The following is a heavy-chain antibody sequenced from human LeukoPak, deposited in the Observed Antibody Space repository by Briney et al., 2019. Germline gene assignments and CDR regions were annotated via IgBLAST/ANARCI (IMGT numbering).Heavy chain of an antibody. CDR3: AKDLRGYRDY. J-gene: IGHJ4*02. Sequence: PGGSLRLCCAASGFTFSTYWMHWVRQAPGKGLVWVSRTNPDGSRTDYADSVKGRFTISRDNAKNTLYLQMNRLRAEDTAVYYCAKDLRGYRDYWGQGTLVTVSS. D-gene: IGHD3-22*01. CDR2: TNPDGSRT. V-gene: IGHV3-74*01. CDR1: GFTFSTYW.